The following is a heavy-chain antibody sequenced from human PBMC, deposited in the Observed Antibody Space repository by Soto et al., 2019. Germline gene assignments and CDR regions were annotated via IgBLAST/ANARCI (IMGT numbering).Heavy chain of an antibody. D-gene: IGHD3-10*01. V-gene: IGHV3-30*18. CDR2: ISYDGSNK. CDR3: AKEITRNPYYYYYGMDV. J-gene: IGHJ6*02. Sequence: VAVISYDGSNKYYADSVKGRFTISRDNSKNTLYLQMNSLRAEDTAVYYCAKEITRNPYYYYYGMDVWGQGTTVTVSS.